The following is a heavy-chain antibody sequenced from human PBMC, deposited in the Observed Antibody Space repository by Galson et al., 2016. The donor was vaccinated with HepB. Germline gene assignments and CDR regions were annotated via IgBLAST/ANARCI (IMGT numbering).Heavy chain of an antibody. CDR3: AKDGHDDYGDYGPPGFDY. J-gene: IGHJ4*02. V-gene: IGHV3-30*18. D-gene: IGHD4-17*01. CDR1: GFTFSNYG. CDR2: ISYDGSNK. Sequence: SLRLSCAASGFTFSNYGMHWVRQAPGRGLEWVTVISYDGSNKYYTDSAKGRFTISRDNSKNTLYLQMNSLRAEDTAVYFCAKDGHDDYGDYGPPGFDYWGQGTLVTVSS.